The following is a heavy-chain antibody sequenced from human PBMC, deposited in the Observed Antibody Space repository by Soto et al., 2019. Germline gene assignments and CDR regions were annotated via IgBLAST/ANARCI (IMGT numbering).Heavy chain of an antibody. CDR2: ISSSSSYT. CDR1: GFTFSDYY. J-gene: IGHJ6*02. D-gene: IGHD5-12*01. V-gene: IGHV3-11*06. CDR3: ARESRYSGYVGEDV. Sequence: QVQLVESGGGLVKPGGSLRLSCAASGFTFSDYYMSWIRQAPGKGLEWVSYISSSSSYTNYADSVKGRFTISRDNAKNSLYLQMNSLRAEDTAVYYCARESRYSGYVGEDVWGQGTTVTVSS.